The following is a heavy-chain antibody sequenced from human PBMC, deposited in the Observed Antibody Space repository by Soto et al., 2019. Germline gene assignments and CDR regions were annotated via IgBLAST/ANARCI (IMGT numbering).Heavy chain of an antibody. D-gene: IGHD2-8*01. CDR3: ARVLIYCTNGVCVGAFDY. J-gene: IGHJ4*02. V-gene: IGHV4-34*01. CDR1: GGSFSGYY. Sequence: SETLSLTCAVYGGSFSGYYWSWIRQPPGKGLEWIGEINHSGSTNYNPSLKSRVTISVDTSKNQFSLKLSSVTAADTAVYYCARVLIYCTNGVCVGAFDYWGQGTLVTVSS. CDR2: INHSGST.